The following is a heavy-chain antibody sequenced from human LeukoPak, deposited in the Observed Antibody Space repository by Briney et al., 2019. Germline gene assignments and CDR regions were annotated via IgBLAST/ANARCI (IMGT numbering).Heavy chain of an antibody. CDR2: ISSSSSTI. D-gene: IGHD2-2*01. CDR3: ASAYAGDAFDI. J-gene: IGHJ3*02. Sequence: GGSLRLSCAASGFTFSSYSMNWVRKTPGKGLEWVSYISSSSSTIYYADSVKGRFTISGDNAKNSLYLQMNSLRAEDTAVYYCASAYAGDAFDIWGQGTMVTVSS. CDR1: GFTFSSYS. V-gene: IGHV3-48*01.